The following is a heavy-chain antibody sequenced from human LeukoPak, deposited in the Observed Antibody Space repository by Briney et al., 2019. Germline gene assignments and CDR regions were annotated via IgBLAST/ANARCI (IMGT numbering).Heavy chain of an antibody. CDR3: AKGPEGLWAPRWNWFDP. V-gene: IGHV3-23*01. D-gene: IGHD5-24*01. Sequence: PGGSLRLSCEGSGFTFDSYAMSWVRQAPGKGLEWVSAISGSGGSTYYADSVKGRFTISRDNSKNTLYLQMNSLRAEDTAVYYCAKGPEGLWAPRWNWFDPWGQGTLVTVSS. CDR1: GFTFDSYA. J-gene: IGHJ5*02. CDR2: ISGSGGST.